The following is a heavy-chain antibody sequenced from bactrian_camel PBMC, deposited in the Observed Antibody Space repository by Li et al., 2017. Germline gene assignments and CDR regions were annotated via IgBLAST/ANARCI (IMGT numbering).Heavy chain of an antibody. J-gene: IGHJ4*01. D-gene: IGHD3*01. CDR3: AAVRVVFGEDY. Sequence: HVQLVESGGGSVQPGGSLRLSCATSGITYKSNSMAWFRQAPGKGLEWVCGIWSDGSRSDCAPSLKGRTGISRDNVKNVLVLEMSGLTPEDTAVYYCAAVRVVFGEDYWGQGTQVTVS. V-gene: IGHV3S5*01. CDR1: GITYKSNS. CDR2: IWSDGSRS.